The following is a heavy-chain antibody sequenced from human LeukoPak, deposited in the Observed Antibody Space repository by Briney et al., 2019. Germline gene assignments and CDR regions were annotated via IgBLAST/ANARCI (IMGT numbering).Heavy chain of an antibody. CDR1: GFTFSSYS. Sequence: GGSLRLSCVASGFTFSSYSMNWVRQAPGKGLEWVSSISSSSSYIYYADSVKGRFTISRDNAKNSLYLQMNSLRAEDTAVYYCARGLVGATKGRSGSMLFDIWGQGTMVTVSS. D-gene: IGHD1-26*01. CDR2: ISSSSSYI. V-gene: IGHV3-21*01. CDR3: ARGLVGATKGRSGSMLFDI. J-gene: IGHJ3*02.